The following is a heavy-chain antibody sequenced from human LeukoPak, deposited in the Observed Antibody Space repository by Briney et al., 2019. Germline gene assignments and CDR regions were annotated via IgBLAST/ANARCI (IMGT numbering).Heavy chain of an antibody. J-gene: IGHJ6*02. CDR3: AREGGVQLWPRYYYYGMDV. CDR1: GFTFSSYS. V-gene: IGHV3-21*01. D-gene: IGHD5-18*01. Sequence: KPGGSLRLSCAASGFTFSSYSMNWVRQAPGKGLEWVSSISSSSSYIYYADSVKGRFTISRDNAKNSLYLQMNSLRAEDTAVYYCAREGGVQLWPRYYYYGMDVWGQGTTVTVSS. CDR2: ISSSSSYI.